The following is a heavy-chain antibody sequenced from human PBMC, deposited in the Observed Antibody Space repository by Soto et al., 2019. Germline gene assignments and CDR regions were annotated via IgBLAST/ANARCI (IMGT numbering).Heavy chain of an antibody. CDR1: GFTFSTYW. D-gene: IGHD2-15*01. CDR2: INSDGSTT. V-gene: IGHV3-74*01. Sequence: EVQLVESGGGLVQPGGSLTLSCAASGFTFSTYWMHWVRQAPGKGLVWVSRINSDGSTTDYADSVRGRFTISRDNAKNTLHLQMNSLRAEDTAVYYCARDQGYCSGGSCYVAGYWGQGTLVTVSS. J-gene: IGHJ4*02. CDR3: ARDQGYCSGGSCYVAGY.